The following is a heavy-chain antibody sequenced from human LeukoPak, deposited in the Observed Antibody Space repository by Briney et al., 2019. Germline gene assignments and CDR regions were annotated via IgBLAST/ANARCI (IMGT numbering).Heavy chain of an antibody. Sequence: GASVKVSCKASGYTFTSYDINWVRQATGQGLEWMGWMNPNSGNTGYAQKFQGRVTMTRDTSISTAYMELSRLRSDDTAVYYCARVAVPGSWNRNWFDPWGQGTLVTVSS. J-gene: IGHJ5*02. CDR3: ARVAVPGSWNRNWFDP. V-gene: IGHV1-8*01. CDR2: MNPNSGNT. CDR1: GYTFTSYD. D-gene: IGHD6-13*01.